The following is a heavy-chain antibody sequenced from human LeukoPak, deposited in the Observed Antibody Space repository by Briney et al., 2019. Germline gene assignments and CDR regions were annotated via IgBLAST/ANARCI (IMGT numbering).Heavy chain of an antibody. CDR2: IFAAGIT. CDR1: GDSINHNY. J-gene: IGHJ4*02. CDR3: ARYYDFWSGYYLQRDYFDY. V-gene: IGHV4-4*07. Sequence: TPSETLSLTCTLSGDSINHNYWTWIRQPAGKGLEWIGHIFAAGITKYNPSLKSRVTISVDTSKNQFSLKLSSVTAADTAVYYCARYYDFWSGYYLQRDYFDYWGQGTLVTVSS. D-gene: IGHD3-3*01.